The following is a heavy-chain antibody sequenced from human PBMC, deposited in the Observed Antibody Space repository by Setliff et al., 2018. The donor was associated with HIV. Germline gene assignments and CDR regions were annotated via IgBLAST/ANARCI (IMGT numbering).Heavy chain of an antibody. J-gene: IGHJ4*02. D-gene: IGHD6-13*01. Sequence: SETLSLTCTVSGGSISSSSYYWGWIRQPPGKGLEWIGSIYYSGSTYYNPSLKSRVTISVDTSKNQFSLKLRSLTAADTAVYYCAREDKYGYSSSWYNYWGQGALVTVSS. CDR1: GGSISSSSYY. CDR3: AREDKYGYSSSWYNY. V-gene: IGHV4-39*07. CDR2: IYYSGST.